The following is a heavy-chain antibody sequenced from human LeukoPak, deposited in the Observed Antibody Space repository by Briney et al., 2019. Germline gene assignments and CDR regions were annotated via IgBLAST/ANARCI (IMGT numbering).Heavy chain of an antibody. CDR2: IYSTGST. V-gene: IGHV4-4*07. J-gene: IGHJ4*02. CDR1: GGSISSYY. D-gene: IGHD3-10*01. CDR3: ARDQTYSGSGIYTYFDY. Sequence: PSETLSLTCTVSGGSISSYYWSWIRQPAGKGLEYIGRIYSTGSTNYNPSLRSRVTISVDTSKNHFSLKLSSVTAADTAMYYCARDQTYSGSGIYTYFDYWGQGILVTVSS.